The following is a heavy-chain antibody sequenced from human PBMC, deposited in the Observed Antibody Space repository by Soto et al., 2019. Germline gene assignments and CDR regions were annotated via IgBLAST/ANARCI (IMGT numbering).Heavy chain of an antibody. Sequence: PSETLSLTCTVSGGSISSSSYYWGWIRQPPGKGLEWIGSIYYSGSTYYNPSLKSRVTISVDTSKNQFSLKLSSVTAADTAVYYCASPGSSHYFDYWGQGTLVTVSS. CDR2: IYYSGST. J-gene: IGHJ4*02. V-gene: IGHV4-39*01. CDR1: GGSISSSSYY. D-gene: IGHD1-26*01. CDR3: ASPGSSHYFDY.